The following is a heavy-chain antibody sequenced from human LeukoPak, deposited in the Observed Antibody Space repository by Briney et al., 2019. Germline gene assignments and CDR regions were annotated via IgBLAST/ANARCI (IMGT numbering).Heavy chain of an antibody. D-gene: IGHD3-16*01. V-gene: IGHV4-4*07. CDR3: ARFAFSSLRLDY. CDR2: IYTSGST. CDR1: GGSISSYY. J-gene: IGHJ4*02. Sequence: PSETLSLTCTVSGGSISSYYWSWIRQPAGKGLEWIGRIYTSGSTNYNPSLKSRVTISVDKSKNQFSLKLSSVTAADSAVYYCARFAFSSLRLDYWGQGAQVIVSS.